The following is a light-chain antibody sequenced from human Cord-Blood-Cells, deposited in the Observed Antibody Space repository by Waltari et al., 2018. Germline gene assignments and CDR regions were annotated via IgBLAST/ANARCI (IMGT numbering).Light chain of an antibody. CDR1: SSDVGSSNL. CDR3: CSYAGSSTYV. J-gene: IGLJ1*01. Sequence: QSALTPPASASGSPGQSSTIPCTGTSSDVGSSNLVSWYQQHPGKAPNLMIYEGSKRPSGVSNRFSGSKSGNTASLTISGLQAEDEADYYCCSYAGSSTYVFGTGTKVTVL. CDR2: EGS. V-gene: IGLV2-23*01.